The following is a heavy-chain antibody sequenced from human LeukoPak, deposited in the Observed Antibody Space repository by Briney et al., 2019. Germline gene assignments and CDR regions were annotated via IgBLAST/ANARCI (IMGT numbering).Heavy chain of an antibody. CDR2: IYYSGST. CDR1: GGSVSSGSYY. CDR3: ARSGGYYWTFDY. D-gene: IGHD3-22*01. Sequence: SETLSLTCTVSGGSVSSGSYYWSRIRQPPGKGLEWIGYIYYSGSTNYNPSLKSRVTISVDTSKNQFSLKLSSVTAADTAVYYCARSGGYYWTFDYWGQGTLVTVSS. V-gene: IGHV4-61*01. J-gene: IGHJ4*02.